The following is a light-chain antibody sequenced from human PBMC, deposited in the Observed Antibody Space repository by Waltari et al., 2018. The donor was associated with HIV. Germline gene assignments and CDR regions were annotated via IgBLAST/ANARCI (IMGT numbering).Light chain of an antibody. CDR2: RND. Sequence: QPVLTQQPSASETPGQSLSISCSGGSSNIGRNYVFGYQPVANMAPKLPVSRNDRRPSGVPDRFSGSRSGTSASLVISGLRAEDEALYYCASWDDGLSGHVFGSGTTVFVL. J-gene: IGLJ1*01. CDR1: SSNIGRNY. CDR3: ASWDDGLSGHV. V-gene: IGLV1-47*01.